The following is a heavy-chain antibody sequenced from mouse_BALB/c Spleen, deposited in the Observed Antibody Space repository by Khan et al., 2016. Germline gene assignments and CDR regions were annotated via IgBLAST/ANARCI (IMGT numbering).Heavy chain of an antibody. D-gene: IGHD1-1*01. CDR3: ARSKKIVADDLDY. J-gene: IGHJ2*01. V-gene: IGHV1S81*02. CDR1: GYTFTSYW. CDR2: TTPSNGRT. Sequence: QVQLQQPGAELVKAGASVKMSCKASGYTFTSYWMHWVKQRLGQGLEWFAWTTPSNGRTTYNEKFKSQATLTVDNSSSTAYMLLSGPTVEKSAVYYCARSKKIVADDLDYWGQGTTLTVSS.